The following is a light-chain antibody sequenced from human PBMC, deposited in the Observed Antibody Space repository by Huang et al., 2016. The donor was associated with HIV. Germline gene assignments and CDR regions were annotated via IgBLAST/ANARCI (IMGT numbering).Light chain of an antibody. CDR1: QNINYY. J-gene: IGKJ1*01. V-gene: IGKV1-39*01. CDR2: AAS. Sequence: DIQMTQSPSSLSASIGDRVTITCRASQNINYYLNWYQQKPGKAPKLLIYAASTLQSGVPSRFSGRGSGAEFTLTVSSLQPDDFAVYYCQQSFSSMWTFGQGTKVEIK. CDR3: QQSFSSMWT.